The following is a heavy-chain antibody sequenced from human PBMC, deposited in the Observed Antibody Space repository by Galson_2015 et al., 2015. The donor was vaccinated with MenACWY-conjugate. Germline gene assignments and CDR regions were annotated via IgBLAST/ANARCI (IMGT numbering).Heavy chain of an antibody. CDR1: GFTFGDYG. V-gene: IGHV3-49*04. CDR3: VRGAFDY. Sequence: SLRLSCAASGFTFGDYGMNWVRQAPGKGLEWVGFIRSEAYGETTDYAASVRGRFTISRDNAKNTLYLQMSSLRAEDTAVYYCVRGAFDYWGQGTLVTVSS. D-gene: IGHD3-16*01. J-gene: IGHJ4*02. CDR2: IRSEAYGETT.